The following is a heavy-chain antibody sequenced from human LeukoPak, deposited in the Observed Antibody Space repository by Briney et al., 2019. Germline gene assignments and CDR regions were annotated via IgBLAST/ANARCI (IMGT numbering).Heavy chain of an antibody. Sequence: SETLSLTCAVYGGSFSGYYWGWIRQPPGKGLEWIGSTYYSGSTYYNPSLKSRVTISVDTSKNQFSLKLTSVTAADTAVYYCARQGYCGGTTCYSSWFDPWGQGTLVTVSS. J-gene: IGHJ5*02. D-gene: IGHD2-15*01. CDR2: TYYSGST. V-gene: IGHV4-34*01. CDR1: GGSFSGYY. CDR3: ARQGYCGGTTCYSSWFDP.